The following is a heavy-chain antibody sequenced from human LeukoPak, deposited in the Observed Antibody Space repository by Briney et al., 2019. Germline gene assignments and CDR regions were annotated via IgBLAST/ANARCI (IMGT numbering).Heavy chain of an antibody. CDR3: ARTNIAGEYGKTYYYYGMDV. V-gene: IGHV4-34*01. CDR2: INHSGST. J-gene: IGHJ6*04. Sequence: SETLSLTCAVYGGSFSGYYWSWIRQPPGKGLEWIGEINHSGSTNYNPSLKSRVTISVDTSKNQFSLKLSSVTAADTAVYYCARTNIAGEYGKTYYYYGMDVGGKGTTVTVSS. D-gene: IGHD1-14*01. CDR1: GGSFSGYY.